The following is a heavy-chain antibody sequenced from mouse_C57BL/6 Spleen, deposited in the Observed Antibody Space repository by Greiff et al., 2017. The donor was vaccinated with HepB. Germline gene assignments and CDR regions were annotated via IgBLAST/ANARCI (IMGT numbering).Heavy chain of an antibody. D-gene: IGHD2-4*01. Sequence: VMLVESGPGLVQPSQSLSITCTVSGFSLTSYGVHWVRQSPGKGLEWLGVIWSGGSTDYNAAFISRLSISKDNSKSQVFFKMNSLQADDTAIYYCARNDIYYDYGPFAYWGQGTLVTVSA. CDR2: IWSGGST. J-gene: IGHJ3*01. CDR3: ARNDIYYDYGPFAY. V-gene: IGHV2-2*01. CDR1: GFSLTSYG.